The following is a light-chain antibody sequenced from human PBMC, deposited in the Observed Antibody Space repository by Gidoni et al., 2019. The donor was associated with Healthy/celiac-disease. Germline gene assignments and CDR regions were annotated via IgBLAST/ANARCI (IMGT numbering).Light chain of an antibody. V-gene: IGKV3-20*01. CDR2: GAS. CDR1: QSVSISY. Sequence: EIVLPQSPGTLSLSPGERATLSCRASQSVSISYLAWYQQKLGQAPRPLIDGASSRATGIPDRFSGSGSGTDFTLTISRLEPEDFAVYYCQQYGSSPPWTFGQGTKVEIK. CDR3: QQYGSSPPWT. J-gene: IGKJ1*01.